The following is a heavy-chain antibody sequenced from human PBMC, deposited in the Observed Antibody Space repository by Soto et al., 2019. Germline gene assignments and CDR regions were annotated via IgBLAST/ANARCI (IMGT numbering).Heavy chain of an antibody. Sequence: GGSLRLSCEASGFAFSSYAMHWVRQAPGKGLEWVGVISYDGNYIYYADSVKGRFTISRDNSKNTPYVQVNSLRPEDTAVYYCAKGILSATIGPYAMDVWGQGTTVTVSS. CDR1: GFAFSSYA. J-gene: IGHJ6*02. V-gene: IGHV3-30*18. CDR2: ISYDGNYI. CDR3: AKGILSATIGPYAMDV. D-gene: IGHD3-16*01.